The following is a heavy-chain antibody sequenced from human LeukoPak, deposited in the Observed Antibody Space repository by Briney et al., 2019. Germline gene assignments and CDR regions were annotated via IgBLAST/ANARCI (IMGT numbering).Heavy chain of an antibody. V-gene: IGHV4-31*03. J-gene: IGHJ4*02. Sequence: SETLSLTCTVSGGSISSGGYYWSWIRQHPGKGLEWIGYIYYSGSTYYNPSLKSRVTISVDTSKNQFSLKLSSVTAADTAVYYCARSLPFLADYFDYWGQGTLVTVSS. CDR1: GGSISSGGYY. CDR2: IYYSGST. D-gene: IGHD3-10*01. CDR3: ARSLPFLADYFDY.